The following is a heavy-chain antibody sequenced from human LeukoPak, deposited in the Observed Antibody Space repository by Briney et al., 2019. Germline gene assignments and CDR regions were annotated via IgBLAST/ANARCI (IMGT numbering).Heavy chain of an antibody. Sequence: ASVKVSCKASGYTFTSYYMHWVRQAPGQGLEWMGIINPSGGSTSYAQKFQGRVTMTRDTSTSTVYMELSSLRSEDTAVYYCARGHATYYYDSSPYYFDYWGQGTLDTVSS. CDR1: GYTFTSYY. D-gene: IGHD3-22*01. J-gene: IGHJ4*02. CDR3: ARGHATYYYDSSPYYFDY. CDR2: INPSGGST. V-gene: IGHV1-46*01.